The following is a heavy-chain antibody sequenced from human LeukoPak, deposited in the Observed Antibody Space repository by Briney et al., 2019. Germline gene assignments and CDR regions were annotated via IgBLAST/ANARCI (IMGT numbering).Heavy chain of an antibody. CDR2: INHSGST. D-gene: IGHD1-14*01. V-gene: IGHV4-34*01. J-gene: IGHJ3*02. CDR1: GGSFSGYY. Sequence: TSSETLSLTCAIYGGSFSGYYWSWIRQPPGKGLEWIGEINHSGSTNYNPSLKSRVTISVDTSKNQFSLKLSSVTAADTAVYYCAGREPPNNAFDIWGQGTMVTVSS. CDR3: AGREPPNNAFDI.